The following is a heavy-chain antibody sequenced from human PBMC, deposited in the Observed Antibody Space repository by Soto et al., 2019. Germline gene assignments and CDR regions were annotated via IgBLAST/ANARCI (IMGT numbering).Heavy chain of an antibody. D-gene: IGHD3-10*01. V-gene: IGHV1-18*01. J-gene: IGHJ6*02. CDR1: GYTCTIYG. CDR3: ARLNVITMVRGVYYYYYGIDV. Sequence: ASVKVSCKASGYTCTIYGISGVLQSPLQGLDWMGCISAYNGNTNYAQKLQGRVTMTTDTSTSTAYMELRSLRSDDTAVYYCARLNVITMVRGVYYYYYGIDVWGQGTTVTVSS. CDR2: ISAYNGNT.